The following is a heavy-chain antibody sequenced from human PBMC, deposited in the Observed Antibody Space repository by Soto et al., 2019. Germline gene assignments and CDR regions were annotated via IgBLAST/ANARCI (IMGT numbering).Heavy chain of an antibody. CDR2: ISGSSSYI. CDR1: GFTFTSYS. V-gene: IGHV3-21*01. Sequence: GGSLRLSCAASGFTFTSYSMNWVRQAPGKGLEWVSSISGSSSYIYYADSVKGRFTISRDNAKNSLYLQMSSLRVEDTAVYYCARGDYYDTSGPFSDAFDVWGQGTMVTVSS. CDR3: ARGDYYDTSGPFSDAFDV. D-gene: IGHD3-22*01. J-gene: IGHJ3*01.